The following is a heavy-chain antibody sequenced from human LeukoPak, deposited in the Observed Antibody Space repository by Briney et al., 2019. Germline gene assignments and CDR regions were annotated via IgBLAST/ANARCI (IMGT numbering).Heavy chain of an antibody. Sequence: SETLSLTCTVSGGSISSYYWSWIRQPPGKGLEWIGYIYYSGSTIYNPSLKSRVTISVDTSKNQFSLKLSSVTAADTAVYYCAGQLWFGELFWGQGTLVTVSS. CDR3: AGQLWFGELF. CDR2: IYYSGST. D-gene: IGHD3-10*01. V-gene: IGHV4-59*08. J-gene: IGHJ4*02. CDR1: GGSISSYY.